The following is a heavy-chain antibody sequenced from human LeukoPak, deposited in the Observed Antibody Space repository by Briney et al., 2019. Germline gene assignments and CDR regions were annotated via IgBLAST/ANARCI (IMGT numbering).Heavy chain of an antibody. CDR3: ARDLAGNYYYYYGMDV. J-gene: IGHJ6*02. V-gene: IGHV4-59*12. Sequence: SETLSLTCAVSGGSISSYYWSWIRQPPGKGLEWIGYMYYSGSTNYNPSLKSRVTISVDTSKNQFSLKLSSVTAADTAVYYCARDLAGNYYYYYGMDVWGQGTTVTVSS. CDR1: GGSISSYY. D-gene: IGHD6-19*01. CDR2: MYYSGST.